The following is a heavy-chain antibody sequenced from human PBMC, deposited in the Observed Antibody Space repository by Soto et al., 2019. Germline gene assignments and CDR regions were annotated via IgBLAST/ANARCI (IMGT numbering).Heavy chain of an antibody. V-gene: IGHV1-46*03. D-gene: IGHD2-2*02. J-gene: IGHJ3*02. CDR3: ARGPVVAPAAIPPDDAFDI. CDR1: GYTFTSYY. Sequence: ASVKVSCKASGYTFTSYYMHWVRQAPGQGLEWMGIINPSGGSTSFAQKFQGRVTMTRDTSTSTVYMELSSLRSEDTAVYYCARGPVVAPAAIPPDDAFDIWGQGTMVTVSS. CDR2: INPSGGST.